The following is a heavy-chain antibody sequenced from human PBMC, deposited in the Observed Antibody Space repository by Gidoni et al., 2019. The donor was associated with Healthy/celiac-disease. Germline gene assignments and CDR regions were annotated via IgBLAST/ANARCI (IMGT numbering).Heavy chain of an antibody. CDR2: ISGSGGST. J-gene: IGHJ4*02. CDR3: AKDVEMATIILFVY. CDR1: GLTFSSYA. D-gene: IGHD5-12*01. Sequence: EVQLLESGGGLVQPGGSMRLSCAASGLTFSSYAMSWVRQAPGKGLEWFSAISGSGGSTYYADSVRGRFTISRDHSTNTLYLQMNSLRAEDTAVYYCAKDVEMATIILFVYWGQGTLVTVSS. V-gene: IGHV3-23*01.